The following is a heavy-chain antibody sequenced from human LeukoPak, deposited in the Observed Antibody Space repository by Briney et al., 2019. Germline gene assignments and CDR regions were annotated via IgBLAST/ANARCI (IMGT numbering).Heavy chain of an antibody. J-gene: IGHJ6*03. D-gene: IGHD4-17*01. V-gene: IGHV4-4*07. CDR2: IYTSGSS. CDR3: ARAAYGDYRYYYFYLDV. Sequence: SETLSLTCTVSGGSINSYYWSWIRQPAGKGLEWIGRIYTSGSSKYNPSLKSRVTMSVDTSKNQFSLRLTSVTAADTAVYYCARAAYGDYRYYYFYLDVWGKGTTVTVSS. CDR1: GGSINSYY.